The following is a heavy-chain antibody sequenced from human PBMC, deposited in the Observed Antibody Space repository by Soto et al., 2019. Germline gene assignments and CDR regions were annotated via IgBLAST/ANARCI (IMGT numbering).Heavy chain of an antibody. CDR1: GFTFSSYG. D-gene: IGHD4-17*01. Sequence: SGGSLRLSCAASGFTFSSYGMHWVRQAPGKGLEWVAVISYDGSNKYYADSVKGRFTISRDNSKNTLYLQMNSLRAEDTAVYYCARSAVTKYYYYYGMDVWGQGTTVTVSS. J-gene: IGHJ6*02. CDR3: ARSAVTKYYYYYGMDV. V-gene: IGHV3-30*03. CDR2: ISYDGSNK.